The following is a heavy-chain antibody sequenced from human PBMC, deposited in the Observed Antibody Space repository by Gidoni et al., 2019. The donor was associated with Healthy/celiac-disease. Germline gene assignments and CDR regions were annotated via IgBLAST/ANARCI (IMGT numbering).Heavy chain of an antibody. CDR1: GGSISSGGYY. J-gene: IGHJ4*02. CDR2: IYYSGST. V-gene: IGHV4-31*03. CDR3: ARGTVPALNFDY. Sequence: QVQLQESGPGLVKPSQTLSLTCTVSGGSISSGGYYWSWIRQHPGKGLEWIGYIYYSGSTYSNPSLKSRVTISVDTSKNQFSLKLSSVTAADTAVYYCARGTVPALNFDYWGQGTLVTVSS. D-gene: IGHD2-2*01.